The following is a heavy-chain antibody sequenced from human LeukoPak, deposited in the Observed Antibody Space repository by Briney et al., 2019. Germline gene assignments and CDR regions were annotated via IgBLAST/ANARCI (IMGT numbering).Heavy chain of an antibody. J-gene: IGHJ4*02. CDR2: ISAYNGNT. CDR1: GYTFTSYG. CDR3: ARFYSNYQPADY. D-gene: IGHD4-11*01. Sequence: ASVTVSCKASGYTFTSYGISWVRQAPGQGLEWMGWISAYNGNTNYAQKLQGRVTMTTDTSTSTAYMELRSLRSDDTAVYYCARFYSNYQPADYWGQGTLVTVSS. V-gene: IGHV1-18*01.